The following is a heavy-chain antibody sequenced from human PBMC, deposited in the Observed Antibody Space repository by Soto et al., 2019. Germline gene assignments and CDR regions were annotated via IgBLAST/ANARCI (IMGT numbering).Heavy chain of an antibody. Sequence: PSETLSLTCAVYGGSFSSYHWSWIRQTPGKGLEWIGEINHLTTTNYNPSLKSRVIVSLDTPKNQFSLKLSSVTAADTAVYYCARGYDTALAPTFWGQGILVTV. CDR1: GGSFSSYH. J-gene: IGHJ4*02. CDR3: ARGYDTALAPTF. D-gene: IGHD5-18*01. V-gene: IGHV4-34*01. CDR2: INHLTTT.